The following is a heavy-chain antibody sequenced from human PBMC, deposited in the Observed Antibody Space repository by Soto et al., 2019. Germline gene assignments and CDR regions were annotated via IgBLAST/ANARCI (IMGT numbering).Heavy chain of an antibody. J-gene: IGHJ4*02. V-gene: IGHV1-24*01. Sequence: ASVKVSCKVSGYTLTELSIHWVRQAPGEGLEWMGGFDLENGETIYAQRFQGRVTMTEESSADTPYMELSSLRSEDTAVYYCAIVPRRGTQFDHCGQGTMVTVSS. CDR1: GYTLTELS. CDR2: FDLENGET. CDR3: AIVPRRGTQFDH. D-gene: IGHD6-25*01.